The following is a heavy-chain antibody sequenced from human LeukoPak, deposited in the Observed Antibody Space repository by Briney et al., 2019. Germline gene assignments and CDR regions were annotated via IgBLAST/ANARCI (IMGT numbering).Heavy chain of an antibody. CDR3: AREGEGGAGPYFDY. D-gene: IGHD6-19*01. J-gene: IGHJ4*02. CDR1: GGTFSGYA. Sequence: GASVKVSCKASGGTFSGYAISWVRQAPGQGLEWMGGIIPIFGTANYAQKFQGRVTITADESTSTAYMELSSLRSEDTAVYYCAREGEGGAGPYFDYWGQGTLVTVSS. CDR2: IIPIFGTA. V-gene: IGHV1-69*13.